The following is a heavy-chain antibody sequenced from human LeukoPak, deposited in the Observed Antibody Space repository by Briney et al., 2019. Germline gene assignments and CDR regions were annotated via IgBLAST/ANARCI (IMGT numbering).Heavy chain of an antibody. CDR3: ATVRHNGLGLNGMDV. CDR2: INHSGST. CDR1: GGSFSGYY. V-gene: IGHV4-34*01. Sequence: SETLSLTCAVYGGSFSGYYWSWIRQPPGKGLEWIGEINHSGSTNYNPSLKSRVTISVDTSKNQFSLKLSSVTAADTAVYYCATVRHNGLGLNGMDVWGQGTTVTVSS. D-gene: IGHD3-10*01. J-gene: IGHJ6*02.